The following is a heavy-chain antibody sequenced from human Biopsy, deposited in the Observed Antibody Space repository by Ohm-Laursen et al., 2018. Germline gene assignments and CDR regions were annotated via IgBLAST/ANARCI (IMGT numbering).Heavy chain of an antibody. J-gene: IGHJ4*02. V-gene: IGHV3-66*01. CDR1: GFSVSDHS. D-gene: IGHD2-15*01. CDR3: ARAYPPPGRRLVVVAGDFDC. CDR2: IQRGGST. Sequence: SLRLSCAASGFSVSDHSMTWVRQAPGKGLEWVSLIQRGGSTFYGDSVKGRFTISRDNAKNSLYLQMNSLRAEDTAVYYCARAYPPPGRRLVVVAGDFDCWGQGTRVTVSS.